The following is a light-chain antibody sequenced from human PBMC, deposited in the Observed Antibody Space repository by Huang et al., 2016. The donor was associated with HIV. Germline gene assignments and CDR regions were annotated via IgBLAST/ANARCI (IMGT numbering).Light chain of an antibody. Sequence: IQLTQSPSSVSASEGDTVRITCRASQDISSWLPWSQQKPREAPTLLLHSPSILQSGVPSRFNGSGSGTDFFLTINSLRPDDFATYYCQQANMYPRSFGQGTRLDIK. CDR2: SPS. CDR3: QQANMYPRS. V-gene: IGKV1-12*01. J-gene: IGKJ5*01. CDR1: QDISSW.